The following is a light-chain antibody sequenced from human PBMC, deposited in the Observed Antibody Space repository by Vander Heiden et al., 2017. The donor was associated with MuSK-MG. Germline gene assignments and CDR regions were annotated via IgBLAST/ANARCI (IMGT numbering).Light chain of an antibody. Sequence: ESVSTQSPRTLSLSPGERATLSCSPSQSVSSSYLSWYQQKPGQAPRLLIYGASSRATGIPDRFSGSGSGTDFTLTISRLEPEDFAVYYCQQYGSSPSTFGQGTKVEIK. CDR1: QSVSSSY. J-gene: IGKJ2*01. CDR3: QQYGSSPST. V-gene: IGKV3-20*01. CDR2: GAS.